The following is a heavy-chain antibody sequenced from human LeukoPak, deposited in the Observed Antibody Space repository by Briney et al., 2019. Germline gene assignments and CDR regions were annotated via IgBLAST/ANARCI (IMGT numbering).Heavy chain of an antibody. CDR1: GGSISSSSYY. D-gene: IGHD2-15*01. Sequence: PSETLSLTCTVSGGSISSSSYYWGWIRQPPGKGLEWIGSIYYSGSTYYNPSLKSRVTISVDTSKNQFSLKLSSVTAADTAVYYCARWVFEDSLFDYWGQGTLVTVSS. V-gene: IGHV4-39*01. CDR2: IYYSGST. J-gene: IGHJ4*02. CDR3: ARWVFEDSLFDY.